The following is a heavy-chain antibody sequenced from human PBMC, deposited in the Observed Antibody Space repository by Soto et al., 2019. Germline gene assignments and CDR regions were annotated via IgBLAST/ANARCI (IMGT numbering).Heavy chain of an antibody. CDR1: GFTFRSFT. D-gene: IGHD6-13*01. V-gene: IGHV3-21*01. CDR2: ISSNSAYI. Sequence: GESLILSCAASGFTFRSFTMNWVRQAPGKGLEWVSTISSNSAYIYYTDALRGRFTISGDNAKNSLHLQMNSLRAEDTAVYYCTRDASRDSSARGWFDPWGPGTLVTVSS. J-gene: IGHJ5*02. CDR3: TRDASRDSSARGWFDP.